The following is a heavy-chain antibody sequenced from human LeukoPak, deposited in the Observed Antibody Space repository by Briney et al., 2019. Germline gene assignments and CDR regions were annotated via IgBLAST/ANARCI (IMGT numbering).Heavy chain of an antibody. CDR3: ARHNGNYFDY. J-gene: IGHJ4*02. V-gene: IGHV5-51*01. CDR1: GYSFPSHW. CDR2: IYPGDSNT. Sequence: GESLKISCQVSGYSFPSHWIGWVRQMPGKGLEWMGFIYPGDSNTRYSPSFQGQVTISVDRSISTAYLQWGSLKASDTAMYYCARHNGNYFDYWGQGSLVSVSS.